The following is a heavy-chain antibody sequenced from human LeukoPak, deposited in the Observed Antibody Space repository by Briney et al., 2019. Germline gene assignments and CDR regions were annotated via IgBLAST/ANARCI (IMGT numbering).Heavy chain of an antibody. V-gene: IGHV3-23*01. Sequence: GGSLRLSCAASGFTFSSSAMSWVRQVPGKGLEWVSGISASGGSTYYADSVRGRFTISRDNSKNTLFLQMSSLTAEDTAVYYCAKTPSGYYFESWGQGTLVTVSS. CDR2: ISASGGST. D-gene: IGHD3-10*01. J-gene: IGHJ4*02. CDR3: AKTPSGYYFES. CDR1: GFTFSSSA.